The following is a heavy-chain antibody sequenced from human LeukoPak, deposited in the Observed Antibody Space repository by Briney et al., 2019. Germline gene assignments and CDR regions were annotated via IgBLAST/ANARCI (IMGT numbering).Heavy chain of an antibody. V-gene: IGHV6-1*01. J-gene: IGHJ6*02. CDR2: TYYRSKFYN. CDR1: GDRVSSNIAA. CDR3: ARNRKVPGAEYLGMDV. Sequence: SQTLSLTCAISGDRVSSNIAAWNWIRQSPSRGLEWLGRTYYRSKFYNDYAVSVKSRIIINPDTSKNQFSLQLNSVTPEDTTVYYCARNRKVPGAEYLGMDVWGQGTTVIVSS. D-gene: IGHD2-2*01.